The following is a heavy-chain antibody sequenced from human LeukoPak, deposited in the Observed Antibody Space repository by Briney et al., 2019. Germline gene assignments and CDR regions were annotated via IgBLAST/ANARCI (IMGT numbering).Heavy chain of an antibody. CDR3: AREYSNSDFDY. CDR2: MNPNSGNT. CDR1: GYTFTSYD. J-gene: IGHJ4*02. Sequence: ASVTVSCKASGYTFTSYDINWVRQATGQGLEWMGWMNPNSGNTGYAQKFQGRVTITRNTSISTAYMELSSLRSEDTAVYYCAREYSNSDFDYWGQGTLVTVSS. V-gene: IGHV1-8*03. D-gene: IGHD6-6*01.